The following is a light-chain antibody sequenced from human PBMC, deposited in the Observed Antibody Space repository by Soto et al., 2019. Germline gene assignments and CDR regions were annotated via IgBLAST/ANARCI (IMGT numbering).Light chain of an antibody. Sequence: EIVVTQSPATLSVSPGERATLSCRASQSVGNNFAWYQQKPGQAPRLLIFATSTRATGVPARFSGSGSGTEFNLTISSLQSEDFAVYYCQQYGDWPLTLGGGAKVEIE. CDR3: QQYGDWPLT. CDR2: ATS. V-gene: IGKV3-15*01. J-gene: IGKJ4*01. CDR1: QSVGNN.